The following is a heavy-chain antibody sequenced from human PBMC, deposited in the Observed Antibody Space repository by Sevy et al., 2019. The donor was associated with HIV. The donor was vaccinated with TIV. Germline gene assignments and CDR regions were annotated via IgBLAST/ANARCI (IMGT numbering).Heavy chain of an antibody. J-gene: IGHJ4*02. CDR3: ATNTDYGDSDY. D-gene: IGHD4-17*01. CDR1: GYTLTVLS. Sequence: ASVKVSCKASGYTLTVLSMHWVRQAPGKGLEWMGSFDTEDGETLYAQKFQGRVTMTEDTSTDTAYMELSSLRSEDTAVYYCATNTDYGDSDYWGQGTLVTVSS. CDR2: FDTEDGET. V-gene: IGHV1-24*01.